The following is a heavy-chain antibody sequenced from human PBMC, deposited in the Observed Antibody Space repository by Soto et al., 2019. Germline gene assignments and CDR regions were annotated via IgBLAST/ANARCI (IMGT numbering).Heavy chain of an antibody. D-gene: IGHD3-10*01. J-gene: IGHJ6*02. Sequence: GGSLRLSCAASGFTFSNAWMSWVRQAPGKGLEWVGRIKSKTDGETTDYAAPVKGRFTISRDDSKNTLYLQMNSLKTEDTAVYYCTTDTYSTTTMVRGVITPYYYGMDVWGQGTTVTVSS. CDR3: TTDTYSTTTMVRGVITPYYYGMDV. CDR1: GFTFSNAW. V-gene: IGHV3-15*01. CDR2: IKSKTDGETT.